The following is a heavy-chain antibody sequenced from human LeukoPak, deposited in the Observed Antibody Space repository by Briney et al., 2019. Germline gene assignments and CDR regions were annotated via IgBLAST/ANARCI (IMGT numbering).Heavy chain of an antibody. CDR1: GVSVSRSDSY. Sequence: SETLSLTCSVSGVSVSRSDSYWDWIRQPPGKGLEWIGTIYYSGRTYYSPSLKSRVTVSVDPSNNQFSLNLRSVTAADTAVYYCARRRYYDGSGYLEWGQGTLLSVSS. D-gene: IGHD3-22*01. CDR3: ARRRYYDGSGYLE. V-gene: IGHV4-39*01. J-gene: IGHJ1*01. CDR2: IYYSGRT.